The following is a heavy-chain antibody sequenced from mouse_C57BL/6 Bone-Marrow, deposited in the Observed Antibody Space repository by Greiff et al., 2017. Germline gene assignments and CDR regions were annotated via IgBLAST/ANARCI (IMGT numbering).Heavy chain of an antibody. J-gene: IGHJ1*03. CDR1: GFTFSSYT. Sequence: EVMLVESGGGLVKPGGSLKLSCAASGFTFSSYTMSWVRQTPEKRLEWVATISGGGGNTYYPDSVQGRFTISRDNAKNTLDLQLSSLRSKDTALYYCAGNFYWYFDVWGTGTTVTVSS. V-gene: IGHV5-9*01. CDR3: AGNFYWYFDV. CDR2: ISGGGGNT.